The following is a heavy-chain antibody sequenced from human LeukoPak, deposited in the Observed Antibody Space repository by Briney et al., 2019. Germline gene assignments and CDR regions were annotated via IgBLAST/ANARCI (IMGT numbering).Heavy chain of an antibody. CDR2: IYPGDSDT. V-gene: IGHV5-51*01. J-gene: IGHJ4*02. CDR3: ARARHYGSGSYYPFDY. Sequence: GESLKISCKGSGYSFNDYWVGWVRQMPGKGLEWMGIIYPGDSDTRYSPPFQGQVTISADKSISTAYLQWSSLKASDTAMYYCARARHYGSGSYYPFDYWGQGILVTVSS. CDR1: GYSFNDYW. D-gene: IGHD3-10*01.